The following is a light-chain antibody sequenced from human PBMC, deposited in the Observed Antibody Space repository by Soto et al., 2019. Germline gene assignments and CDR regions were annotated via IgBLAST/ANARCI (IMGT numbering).Light chain of an antibody. CDR3: LQDYNYPLT. J-gene: IGKJ4*01. Sequence: AIQLKQSPSSLSASVGDRVTIPCRASQGIRNDLGWYQQKPGKAPKRLIYAASTLQSGVPSRFSGSGYGTDFTLTISSLQPEDCATYYCLQDYNYPLTFGGGTKVDIK. V-gene: IGKV1-6*01. CDR1: QGIRND. CDR2: AAS.